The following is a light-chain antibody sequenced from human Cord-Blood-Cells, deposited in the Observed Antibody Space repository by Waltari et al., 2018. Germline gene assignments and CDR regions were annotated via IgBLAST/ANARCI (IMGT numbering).Light chain of an antibody. J-gene: IGLJ2*01. V-gene: IGLV2-23*01. CDR1: SSDCASSYF. CDR2: EGS. CDR3: CSYAGSSTLV. Sequence: QSALTQPASVSGSPGPSITIHCTGTSSDCASSYFFSWYQQHPGKAPKLMIYEGSKLPSGVSNRFSGSKAGNTASLTISGLQAEDEADYYCCSYAGSSTLVFGGGTKLTVL.